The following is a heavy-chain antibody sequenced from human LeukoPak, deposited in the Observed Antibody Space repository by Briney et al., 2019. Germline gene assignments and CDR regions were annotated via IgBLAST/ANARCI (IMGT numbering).Heavy chain of an antibody. J-gene: IGHJ4*02. V-gene: IGHV4-59*01. CDR3: ARGGNALDY. CDR2: FYYTGST. Sequence: SETLSLTCTVSGGSISTYYWSWIRQPPGKGLDWIGSFYYTGSTDYNPSLRSRVTISLDTSKNQISLRLSSVTAADTAVYYCARGGNALDYWGQGTLVTVSS. CDR1: GGSISTYY. D-gene: IGHD4-23*01.